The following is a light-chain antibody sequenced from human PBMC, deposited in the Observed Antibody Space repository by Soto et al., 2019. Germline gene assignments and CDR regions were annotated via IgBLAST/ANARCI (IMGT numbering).Light chain of an antibody. CDR3: QAWGINTLVV. Sequence: SYELTQPPSVSVSPGQTASITCSGDRLGDKYACWYQQKPGQSPVLVIYQDNKRPSGIPERFSGSNSGNTATLTISGTQAMDEADYYCQAWGINTLVVFXGGTKVTVL. V-gene: IGLV3-1*01. CDR1: RLGDKY. CDR2: QDN. J-gene: IGLJ2*01.